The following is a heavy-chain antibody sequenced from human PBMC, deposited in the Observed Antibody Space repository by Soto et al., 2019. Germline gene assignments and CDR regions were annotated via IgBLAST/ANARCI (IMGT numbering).Heavy chain of an antibody. CDR3: ARHAKWDTRGGEAQQDDYCDC. CDR1: GYTFTSYA. D-gene: IGHD1-26*01. V-gene: IGHV1-3*04. Sequence: ASVKVSCKASGYTFTSYAIHWVRQAPGQSLEWMGWVDTGNGNTKYSQKFQGRVTITRDTYANTADMELSSLRSEDTAVYYCARHAKWDTRGGEAQQDDYCDCWGQGTRVTV. J-gene: IGHJ4*02. CDR2: VDTGNGNT.